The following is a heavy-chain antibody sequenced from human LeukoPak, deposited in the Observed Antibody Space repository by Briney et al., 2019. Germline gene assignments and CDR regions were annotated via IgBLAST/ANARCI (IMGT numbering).Heavy chain of an antibody. CDR1: GYTLTELS. Sequence: ASVKVSCKVSGYTLTELSMHWVRQAPGKGLEWMGGFDPEDGETIYAQKFQGRVTMTEDTSTDTAYMELSSLRSEDTAVYYCARDDSSGYYPDYWGQGTLVTVSS. CDR3: ARDDSSGYYPDY. CDR2: FDPEDGET. V-gene: IGHV1-24*01. D-gene: IGHD3-22*01. J-gene: IGHJ4*02.